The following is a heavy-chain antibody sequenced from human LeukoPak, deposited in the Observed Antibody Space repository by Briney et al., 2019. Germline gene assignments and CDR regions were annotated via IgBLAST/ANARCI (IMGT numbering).Heavy chain of an antibody. J-gene: IGHJ4*02. Sequence: GGSLRLSCAASGLTFSSYAMSWVRQAPGKGLEWVSAISGSGGSTYYADSVKGRFTISRDNSKNTLYLQMNSLRAEDTAVYYCATQSPPYCSSTSCIDYWGQGTLVTVSS. CDR1: GLTFSSYA. CDR3: ATQSPPYCSSTSCIDY. V-gene: IGHV3-23*01. D-gene: IGHD2-2*01. CDR2: ISGSGGST.